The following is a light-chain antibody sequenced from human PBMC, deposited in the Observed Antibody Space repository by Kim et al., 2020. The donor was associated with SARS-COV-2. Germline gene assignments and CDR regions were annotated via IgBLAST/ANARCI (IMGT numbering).Light chain of an antibody. CDR2: GAS. CDR3: QQYSSSPAT. Sequence: SPAERDTLSCRASQSVSSDYFAWYPQNPGQAPRLLIYGASPRATGIPDRFSGSGSGTDFTLTITRLEPEDFAVYYCQQYSSSPATFGQGTKVDIK. CDR1: QSVSSDY. V-gene: IGKV3-20*01. J-gene: IGKJ1*01.